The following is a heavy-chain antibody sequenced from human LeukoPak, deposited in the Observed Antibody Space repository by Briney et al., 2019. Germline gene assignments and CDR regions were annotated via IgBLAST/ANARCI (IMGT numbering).Heavy chain of an antibody. V-gene: IGHV1-8*01. Sequence: ASVKVSCKASGYTFTIYDINWVRQATGQGREWMGWMNPNSGNTGYAQKFQGRVTITRNTSISTAYMELSSLRSDDTAVYYCATYGGNSLGAFDYWGQGTLVTVSS. J-gene: IGHJ4*02. CDR3: ATYGGNSLGAFDY. D-gene: IGHD4-23*01. CDR2: MNPNSGNT. CDR1: GYTFTIYD.